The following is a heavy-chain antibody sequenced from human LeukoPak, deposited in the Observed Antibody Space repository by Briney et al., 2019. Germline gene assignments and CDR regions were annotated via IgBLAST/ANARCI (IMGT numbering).Heavy chain of an antibody. J-gene: IGHJ6*02. V-gene: IGHV3-23*01. CDR2: ISGSGGST. CDR1: GFTFSNAW. Sequence: GGSLRLSCAASGFTFSNAWMSWVRQAPGKGLEWVSAISGSGGSTYYADSVKGRFTISRDNSKNTLYLQMNSLRAEDTAVYDCAKRAHYDILTGYYGYYYYGMDVWGQGTTVTVSS. CDR3: AKRAHYDILTGYYGYYYYGMDV. D-gene: IGHD3-9*01.